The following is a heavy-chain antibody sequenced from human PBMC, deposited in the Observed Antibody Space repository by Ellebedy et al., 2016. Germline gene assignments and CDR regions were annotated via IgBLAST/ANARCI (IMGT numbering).Heavy chain of an antibody. CDR1: GFTLSDYS. CDR3: ARGVGGTSLNRFDP. Sequence: GESLKISXAASGFTLSDYSMNWVRQAPGKGLEWVSSITSSSSYIFYADSVKGRFTISRDNAKNSVYLQMNSLRGEDTALYYYARGVGGTSLNRFDPWGQGTLVTVSS. CDR2: ITSSSSYI. J-gene: IGHJ5*02. V-gene: IGHV3-21*01. D-gene: IGHD3-16*01.